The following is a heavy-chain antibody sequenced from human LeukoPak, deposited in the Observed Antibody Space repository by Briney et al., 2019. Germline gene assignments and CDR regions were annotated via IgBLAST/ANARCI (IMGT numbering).Heavy chain of an antibody. D-gene: IGHD6-13*01. CDR3: ATDHSQSIAAAGTGWFDP. V-gene: IGHV1-24*01. CDR2: FYPEDGET. Sequence: ASVKVSCKVSGYTLTELSMHWVRHAPGKGRGWMGGFYPEDGETIYAQKFQGRVTMTEDTSTDTAYMELSSLRSEDTAVYYCATDHSQSIAAAGTGWFDPWGQGTLVTVSS. CDR1: GYTLTELS. J-gene: IGHJ5*02.